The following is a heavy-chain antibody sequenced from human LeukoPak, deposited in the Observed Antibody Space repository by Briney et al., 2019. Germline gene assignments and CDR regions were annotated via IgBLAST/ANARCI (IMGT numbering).Heavy chain of an antibody. D-gene: IGHD6-13*01. Sequence: PGKSPRLSCAASGFTFSSYAMHWVRKAPGKGLEWVAVISYDGSNKYYADSVKGRFTISRDNSKNTLYLQMNSLRAEDTAVYYCARSWRYYYYMDVWGKGTTVTVSS. CDR2: ISYDGSNK. J-gene: IGHJ6*03. CDR1: GFTFSSYA. V-gene: IGHV3-30*04. CDR3: ARSWRYYYYMDV.